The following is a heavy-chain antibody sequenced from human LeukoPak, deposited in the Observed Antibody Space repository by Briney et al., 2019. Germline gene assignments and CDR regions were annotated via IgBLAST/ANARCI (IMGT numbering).Heavy chain of an antibody. CDR2: ISGSGGST. CDR1: GFTFSDYY. D-gene: IGHD5-18*01. Sequence: GGSLRLSCAASGFTFSDYYMRWIRQAPGKGLEWVSAISGSGGSTYYADSVKGRFTISRDDSKNTLYLQMNSLRAEDTAVYYCAKQGGSSYGFQDNWFDPWGQGTLVTVSS. CDR3: AKQGGSSYGFQDNWFDP. J-gene: IGHJ5*02. V-gene: IGHV3-23*01.